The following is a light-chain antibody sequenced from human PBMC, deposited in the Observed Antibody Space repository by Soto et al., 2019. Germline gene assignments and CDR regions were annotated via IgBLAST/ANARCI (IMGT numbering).Light chain of an antibody. Sequence: EIVLTQSPSTLSLSPGERATLSCRASQSVSSYLAWNQQKPGQAPRLLSYDASNRATGIPARFSGSGSGTDFTLTISSLEPEDFAVYYCQQRSNPITFGQGTRLEN. V-gene: IGKV3-11*01. CDR1: QSVSSY. J-gene: IGKJ5*01. CDR2: DAS. CDR3: QQRSNPIT.